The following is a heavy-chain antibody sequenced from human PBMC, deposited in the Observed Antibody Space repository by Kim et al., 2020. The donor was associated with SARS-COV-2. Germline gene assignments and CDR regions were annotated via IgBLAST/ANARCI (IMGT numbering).Heavy chain of an antibody. J-gene: IGHJ6*02. Sequence: SETLSLTCAVYGGSFSGYYWSWIRQPPGKGLEWIGEINHSGSTNYSPSLKSRVTISLYTSKNQFSLKLTSVTAADTAVYYCAASRSGSSHYGMDVWGQGTTVAVS. CDR1: GGSFSGYY. D-gene: IGHD3-10*01. CDR3: AASRSGSSHYGMDV. CDR2: INHSGST. V-gene: IGHV4-34*01.